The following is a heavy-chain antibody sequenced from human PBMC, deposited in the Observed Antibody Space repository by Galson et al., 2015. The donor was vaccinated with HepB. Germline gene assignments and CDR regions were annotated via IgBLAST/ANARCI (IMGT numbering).Heavy chain of an antibody. V-gene: IGHV3-33*01. D-gene: IGHD3-10*01. Sequence: SLRLSCAASGFTFSSYGMHWVRQAPGKGLEWVAVIWYDGSNKYYADSVKGRFTISRDNSKNTLYLQMNSLRAEDTAVYYCAREKILWFGEVNYYYYYGMDVWGQGTTVTVSS. CDR1: GFTFSSYG. CDR3: AREKILWFGEVNYYYYYGMDV. CDR2: IWYDGSNK. J-gene: IGHJ6*02.